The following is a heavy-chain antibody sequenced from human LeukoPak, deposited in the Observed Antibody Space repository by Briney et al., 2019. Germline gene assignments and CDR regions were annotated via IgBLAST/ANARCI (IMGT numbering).Heavy chain of an antibody. J-gene: IGHJ6*02. CDR1: GYSFTSYW. Sequence: GESLKISCKGSGYSFTSYWIGWVRQMPGKGLEWMGIIYPDDSDTRYSPSFQGQVTISADKSISTAYLQWSSLKASDTAMYYCARHTYYYGSGSYFPHFSGMDVWGQGTTVTVSS. CDR3: ARHTYYYGSGSYFPHFSGMDV. V-gene: IGHV5-51*01. CDR2: IYPDDSDT. D-gene: IGHD3-10*01.